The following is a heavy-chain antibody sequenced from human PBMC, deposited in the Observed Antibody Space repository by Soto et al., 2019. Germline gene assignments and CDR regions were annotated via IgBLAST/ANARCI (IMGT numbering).Heavy chain of an antibody. CDR3: AKRGSGSQFDY. Sequence: EVQLLESGGSLVQPGGFLRLSCAASGFTFSSYAMSWVRQAPGKGLEWVSIISGSGDSTYYADSVKGRFTISRDNSKNTLYLQMNSLRAEDTAIYYCAKRGSGSQFDYWGQGTLVTVSS. J-gene: IGHJ4*02. CDR1: GFTFSSYA. CDR2: ISGSGDST. V-gene: IGHV3-23*01. D-gene: IGHD1-26*01.